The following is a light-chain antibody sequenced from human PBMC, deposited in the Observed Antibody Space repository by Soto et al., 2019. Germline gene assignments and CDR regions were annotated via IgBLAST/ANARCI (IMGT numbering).Light chain of an antibody. CDR3: QQYGSSGT. CDR2: GAS. J-gene: IGKJ1*01. CDR1: QSVSRNY. V-gene: IGKV3-20*01. Sequence: EVVLTQSPGTLSLSPGERATLSCRASQSVSRNYLAWYQQKPGQAPRLLIYGASNRATGIPDRFSGSGSGTDFTLTIRRLEPEDFAVYYCQQYGSSGTFGQGTKLDIK.